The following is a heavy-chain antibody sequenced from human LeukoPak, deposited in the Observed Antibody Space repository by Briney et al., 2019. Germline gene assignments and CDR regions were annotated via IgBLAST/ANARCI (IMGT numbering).Heavy chain of an antibody. D-gene: IGHD6-13*01. CDR1: GFTFSSYA. CDR2: TSYGGSNK. J-gene: IGHJ4*02. V-gene: IGHV3-30*01. Sequence: GGSLRLSCAASGFTFSSYAMHWVRQAPGKGLEWVAITSYGGSNKNYVDSVKARITISRDNSKNTLYLQMNSLRTEDTAVYFCAREGSSRSFDYWGQGTLVTVSS. CDR3: AREGSSRSFDY.